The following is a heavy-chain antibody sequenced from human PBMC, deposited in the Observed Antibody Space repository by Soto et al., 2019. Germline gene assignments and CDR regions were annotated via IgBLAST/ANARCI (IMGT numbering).Heavy chain of an antibody. V-gene: IGHV6-1*01. CDR3: AREGRNCSGGSCYLIWDY. CDR1: GDSVSSNSAA. J-gene: IGHJ4*02. D-gene: IGHD2-15*01. CDR2: TYYRSKWYN. Sequence: SQTLSLTCAISGDSVSSNSAAWNWIRQSPSRGLEWLGRTYYRSKWYNDYAVSVKSRITINPDTSKNQFSLQLNSVTPEDTAVYYCAREGRNCSGGSCYLIWDYWGQGTLVTVSS.